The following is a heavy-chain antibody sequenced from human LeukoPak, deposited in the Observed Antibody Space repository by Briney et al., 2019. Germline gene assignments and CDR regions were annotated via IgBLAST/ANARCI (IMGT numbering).Heavy chain of an antibody. CDR3: ARDNRVATFSFDY. CDR1: GFTFSSYA. J-gene: IGHJ4*02. D-gene: IGHD5-12*01. CDR2: ISYDGSSK. V-gene: IGHV3-30*04. Sequence: PGGSLRLSCAVSGFTFSSYAMHWVRQAPGKGLEWVAVISYDGSSKYYADSVKGRFTISRDSSKNTLYLQMNSLRGEDTAVYYCARDNRVATFSFDYWGQGTLVTVSS.